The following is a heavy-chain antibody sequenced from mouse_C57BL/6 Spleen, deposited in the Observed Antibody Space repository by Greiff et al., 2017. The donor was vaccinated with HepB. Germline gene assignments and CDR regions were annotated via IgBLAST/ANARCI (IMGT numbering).Heavy chain of an antibody. Sequence: VQLQQSGAELVKPGASVKMSCKASGYTFTSYWMQWVKQRPGQGLEWIGEIDPSDSYTNYNQKFKGKATLTVDTSASTAYMQLSSLTSDDSAVYSCARVGGNSGDFDYWGQGTPLTVSS. CDR2: IDPSDSYT. V-gene: IGHV1-50*01. J-gene: IGHJ2*01. D-gene: IGHD2-1*01. CDR3: ARVGGNSGDFDY. CDR1: GYTFTSYW.